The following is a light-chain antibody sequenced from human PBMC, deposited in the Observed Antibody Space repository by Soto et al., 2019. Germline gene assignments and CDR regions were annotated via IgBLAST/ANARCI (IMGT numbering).Light chain of an antibody. J-gene: IGKJ2*01. V-gene: IGKV2-24*01. CDR1: QSLLHSDGNTY. CDR2: KIS. CDR3: LQATHFPQT. Sequence: DIVMTQTPLSSPVTLGQPASIFCRSSQSLLHSDGNTYSGWLQQRTGQPPRLLIYKISNRFSGAPDGLSGSGAGTDVTLEISRVEAEDVGVYYCLQATHFPQTFGQGTKLEI.